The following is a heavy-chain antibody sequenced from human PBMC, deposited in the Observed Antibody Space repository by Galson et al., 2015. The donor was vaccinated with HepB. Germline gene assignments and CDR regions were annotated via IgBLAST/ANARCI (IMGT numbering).Heavy chain of an antibody. D-gene: IGHD2-15*01. J-gene: IGHJ4*02. V-gene: IGHV3-49*04. CDR3: TREVVAPVDY. CDR1: GFTFGDYA. Sequence: SLRLSCAASGFTFGDYAMSWVRQAPGKGLEWVGFIRSKAYGGTTEYAASVKGRFTISRDDSKSIAYLQMNSLKTEDTAVYYCTREVVAPVDYWGQGTLVTVSS. CDR2: IRSKAYGGTT.